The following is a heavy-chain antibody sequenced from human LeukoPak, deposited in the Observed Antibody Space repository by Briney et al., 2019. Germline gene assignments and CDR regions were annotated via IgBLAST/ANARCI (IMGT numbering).Heavy chain of an antibody. CDR2: IYPGDSDT. CDR3: ASHTGYCSSMSCFHAFDI. D-gene: IGHD2-2*01. J-gene: IGHJ3*02. Sequence: GESLKISSKGSGYSFTSYWIGWVRQMPGKGLEWMGIIYPGDSDTRYSPSFQGQVTISADKSISTAYLQWSSLKASDTAMYYCASHTGYCSSMSCFHAFDIWGQGTMVTVSS. CDR1: GYSFTSYW. V-gene: IGHV5-51*01.